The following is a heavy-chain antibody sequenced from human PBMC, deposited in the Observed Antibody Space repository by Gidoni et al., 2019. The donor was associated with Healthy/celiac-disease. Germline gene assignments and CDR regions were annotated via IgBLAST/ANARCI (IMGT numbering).Heavy chain of an antibody. CDR1: GFTVSSNY. D-gene: IGHD4-4*01. V-gene: IGHV3-66*01. CDR3: ARDAVTNSFDY. Sequence: EVQLVESGGGLVQPGGSLRLSCAASGFTVSSNYMSWVRQAPGKGLEWVSVIYSGGSTYYADSVKGRFTISRDNSKNTLYLQMNSLRAEDTAVYYCARDAVTNSFDYWGQGTLVTVSS. J-gene: IGHJ4*02. CDR2: IYSGGST.